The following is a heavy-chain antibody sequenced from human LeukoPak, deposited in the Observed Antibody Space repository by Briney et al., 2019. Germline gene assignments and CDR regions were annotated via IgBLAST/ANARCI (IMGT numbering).Heavy chain of an antibody. Sequence: PGGSLRLSCAASGFTFSSYAMSWVRQAPGKGLEWIGRIYTSGSTNYNPSLKSRVTISVDTSKNQFSLKLSSVTAADTAVYYCARELWKQRMWIQLWLEEGGDAFDIWGQGTMVTVSS. D-gene: IGHD5-18*01. CDR2: IYTSGST. V-gene: IGHV4-4*08. CDR3: ARELWKQRMWIQLWLEEGGDAFDI. J-gene: IGHJ3*02. CDR1: GFTFSSYA.